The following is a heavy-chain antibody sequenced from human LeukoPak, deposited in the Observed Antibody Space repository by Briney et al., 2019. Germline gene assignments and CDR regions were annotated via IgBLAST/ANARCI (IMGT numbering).Heavy chain of an antibody. J-gene: IGHJ5*02. D-gene: IGHD1-1*01. CDR1: RDSISSYD. CDR3: ARHGGTFDP. CDR2: AYHSGIT. V-gene: IGHV4-59*01. Sequence: SETLSLTCTVSRDSISSYDRSWIRQPPGKGLEWIGYAYHSGITNYNPSLKSRVTISVDTSKSQFSLRLSSVTAADTAIYYCARHGGTFDPWGQGILVTVSS.